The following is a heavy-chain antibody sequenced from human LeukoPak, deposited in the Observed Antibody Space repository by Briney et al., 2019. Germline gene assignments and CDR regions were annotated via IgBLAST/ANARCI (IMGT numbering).Heavy chain of an antibody. D-gene: IGHD3-10*01. CDR3: ARDPIGGRPDYLDY. CDR2: ISSDASIT. Sequence: GGSLRLSCTASGFSFGTYVMHWVRQAPGQGFEWVAVISSDASITIYPDSMRGRFTISRDNSKNTLYLDMNNLRGEDTALYFCARDPIGGRPDYLDYWGQGTLVTVSS. CDR1: GFSFGTYV. V-gene: IGHV3-30*01. J-gene: IGHJ4*02.